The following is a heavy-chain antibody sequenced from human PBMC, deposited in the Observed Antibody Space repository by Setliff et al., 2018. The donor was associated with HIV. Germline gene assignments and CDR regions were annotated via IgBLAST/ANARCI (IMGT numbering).Heavy chain of an antibody. J-gene: IGHJ6*03. CDR1: GYTFTSYY. Sequence: ASVKVSCKASGYTFTSYYMHWVRQAPGQGLQWMGIINPSGGSTTYAQKFQGRVTMTRGTSTTTIFMELSSLRSEDTAVYYCARDGYYNFWSGYGYYYYYMDVWGKGTTVTV. CDR3: ARDGYYNFWSGYGYYYYYMDV. V-gene: IGHV1-46*01. D-gene: IGHD3-3*01. CDR2: INPSGGST.